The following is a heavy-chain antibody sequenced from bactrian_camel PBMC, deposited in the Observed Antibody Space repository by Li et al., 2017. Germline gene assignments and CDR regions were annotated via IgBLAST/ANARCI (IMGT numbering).Heavy chain of an antibody. Sequence: HVQLVESGGNLVQPGRSLRLSCAPSGFSVHRWHMSWVRQGPGKGLEWVSSIYSDGSNTYYADSVKGRFTISRDNAKNTVYLQMNSLKSEDSALYYCATYTTWGSWRYWGQGTQVTVS. D-gene: IGHD6*01. J-gene: IGHJ4*01. CDR3: ATYTTWGSWRY. V-gene: IGHV3-2*01. CDR2: IYSDGSNT. CDR1: GFSVHRWH.